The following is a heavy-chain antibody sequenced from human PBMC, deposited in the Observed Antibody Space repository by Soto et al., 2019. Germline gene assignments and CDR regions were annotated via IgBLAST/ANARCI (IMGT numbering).Heavy chain of an antibody. CDR1: GFTFSSYA. D-gene: IGHD2-15*01. V-gene: IGHV3-23*01. CDR3: AKDRRPEVVVAAWDLFDY. J-gene: IGHJ4*02. Sequence: GGSLRLSCAASGFTFSSYAMSWVRQAPGKGLEWVSAISGSGGSTYYADSVKGRFTISRDNSKNTLYLQMNSLRAEDTAVYYCAKDRRPEVVVAAWDLFDYWGQGTLVTVSS. CDR2: ISGSGGST.